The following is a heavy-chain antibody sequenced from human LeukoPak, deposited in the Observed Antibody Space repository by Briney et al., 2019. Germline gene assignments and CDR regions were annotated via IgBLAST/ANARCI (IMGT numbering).Heavy chain of an antibody. CDR1: GFTFSDYT. D-gene: IGHD2-2*01. CDR2: ITTRSSYM. V-gene: IGHV3-21*01. CDR3: ARDLVVPAASPYYYGMDV. Sequence: SGGSLRLSCAASGFTFSDYTMNWVRQAPGKGLEWVACITTRSSYMYYADSVKGRFTISRDNAKNSLYLQMNSLRAEDTAVYYCARDLVVPAASPYYYGMDVWGQGTTVTVSS. J-gene: IGHJ6*02.